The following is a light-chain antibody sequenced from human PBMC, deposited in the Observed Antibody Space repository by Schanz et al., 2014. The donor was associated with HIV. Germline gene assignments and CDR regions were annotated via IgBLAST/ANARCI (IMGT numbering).Light chain of an antibody. J-gene: IGKJ1*01. Sequence: EIVMTQSPATLSVSPGERATLSCRASQSVSSNFAWYQQKPGQAPRLLIYGASTRATGIPARFSGSGSGTEFTLTISSLQSEDFAVYYCQQYYSYPRTFGQGTKVEVK. CDR1: QSVSSN. CDR2: GAS. CDR3: QQYYSYPRT. V-gene: IGKV3-15*01.